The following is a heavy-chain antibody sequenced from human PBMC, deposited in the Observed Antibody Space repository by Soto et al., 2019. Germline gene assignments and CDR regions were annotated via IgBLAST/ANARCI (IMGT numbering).Heavy chain of an antibody. CDR2: INQDGSER. Sequence: EVQLVESGGGLVQPGGSPRLPCAASGFTFSTYWMTWVRQPPGKGLEWVASINQDGSERYYVDSVRGRFTISRDNAKNSLYLQMNSLRAEDTAVYYFVCGGNFFVYWGQGTLVTVSP. J-gene: IGHJ4*02. V-gene: IGHV3-7*01. D-gene: IGHD3-16*01. CDR1: GFTFSTYW. CDR3: VCGGNFFVY.